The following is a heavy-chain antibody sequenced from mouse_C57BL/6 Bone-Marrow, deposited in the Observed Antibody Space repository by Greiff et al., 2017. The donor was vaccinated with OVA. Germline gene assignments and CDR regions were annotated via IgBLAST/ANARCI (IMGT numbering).Heavy chain of an antibody. CDR1: GYTFTDYE. J-gene: IGHJ4*01. Sequence: QVQLQQSGAELVRPGASVTLSCKASGYTFTDYEMHWVKQTPVHGLEWIGAIDPETGGTAYNEKFKGKATLTADKSSSTAYMELRSLTSEDSAVYFCARDYYGSPHYWGQGTSVTVSS. D-gene: IGHD1-1*01. CDR2: IDPETGGT. CDR3: ARDYYGSPHY. V-gene: IGHV1-15*01.